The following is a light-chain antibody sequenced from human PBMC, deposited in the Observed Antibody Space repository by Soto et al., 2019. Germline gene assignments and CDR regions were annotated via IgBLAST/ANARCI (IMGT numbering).Light chain of an antibody. Sequence: EIVMTQSPATLPVSPGERATLSCRASQSVSSNLAWYQQKPGQAPRFLIYGASTRATGIPARFSGSGSGTEFTLTTSSLQSEVFAVYYCHQYDNWPLTFGGGTKVEIK. J-gene: IGKJ4*01. CDR2: GAS. CDR3: HQYDNWPLT. CDR1: QSVSSN. V-gene: IGKV3-15*01.